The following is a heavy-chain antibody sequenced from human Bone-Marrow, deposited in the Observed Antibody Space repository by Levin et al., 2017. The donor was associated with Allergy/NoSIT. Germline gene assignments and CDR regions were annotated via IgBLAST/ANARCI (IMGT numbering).Heavy chain of an antibody. D-gene: IGHD2-15*01. CDR1: GGTFSSYA. CDR2: IIPIFGTA. CDR3: ARRYCSGGSCYGFFGN. J-gene: IGHJ4*02. Sequence: KISCQASGGTFSSYAISWVRQAPGQGLEWMGGIIPIFGTANYAQKFQGRVTITADESTSTAYMELSSLRSEDTAVYYCARRYCSGGSCYGFFGNWGQGTLVTVSS. V-gene: IGHV1-69*01.